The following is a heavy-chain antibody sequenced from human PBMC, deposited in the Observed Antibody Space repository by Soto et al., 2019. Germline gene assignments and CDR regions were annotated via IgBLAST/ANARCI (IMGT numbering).Heavy chain of an antibody. D-gene: IGHD1-26*01. J-gene: IGHJ4*02. CDR1: GFTFSTYT. Sequence: GGSLRLSCASSGFTFSTYTMNWVRQAPGKGLEWVSSTNGRGNYIYYAESVKGRLTISRDNAKNSLYLQMDRLRSEDTALYYCVREDGKVGTNSAFDYWGLGALVTVSS. CDR3: VREDGKVGTNSAFDY. CDR2: TNGRGNYI. V-gene: IGHV3-21*01.